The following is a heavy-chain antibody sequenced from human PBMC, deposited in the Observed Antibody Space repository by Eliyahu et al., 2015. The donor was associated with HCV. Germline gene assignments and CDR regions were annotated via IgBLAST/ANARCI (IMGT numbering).Heavy chain of an antibody. CDR3: ARDGGYCSGGSCWSNGMDA. V-gene: IGHV3-33*01. Sequence: QVQLVESGGGVVQPGRSLRLSCAASGFTFSSYGMHWVRQAPGKGLEWVAVIWYDGSNKYYADSVKGRFTISRDNSKNTLYLQMNSLRAEDTAVYYCARDGGYCSGGSCWSNGMDAWGQGTTVTXSS. CDR2: IWYDGSNK. J-gene: IGHJ6*02. D-gene: IGHD2-15*01. CDR1: GFTFSSYG.